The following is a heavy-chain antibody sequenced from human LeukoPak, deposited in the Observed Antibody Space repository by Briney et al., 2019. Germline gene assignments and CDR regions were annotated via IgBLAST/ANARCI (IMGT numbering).Heavy chain of an antibody. CDR2: IYSSGST. J-gene: IGHJ4*01. Sequence: SETLSLTCTVSGASISGSGYYWGWIRQPPGKGLEWIGSIYSSGSTYYNASLKSRVTISVDTSKNQFSLKLSSVTAADTAVYYCAREVIQLWPYFDYWGHGTLVTVSS. D-gene: IGHD5-18*01. V-gene: IGHV4-39*07. CDR3: AREVIQLWPYFDY. CDR1: GASISGSGYY.